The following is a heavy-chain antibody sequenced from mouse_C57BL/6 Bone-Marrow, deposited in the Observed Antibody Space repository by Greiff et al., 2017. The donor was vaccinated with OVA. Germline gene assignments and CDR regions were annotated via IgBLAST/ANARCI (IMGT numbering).Heavy chain of an antibody. CDR2: IDPSDSYT. CDR1: GYTFTSYW. Sequence: QVQLKQPGAELVMPGASVKLSCKASGYTFTSYWMHWVKQRPGQGLVWIGEIDPSDSYTNYNQKFKGKSTLTVDKSSSTAYMQLSSLTSEDSAVYYCASRAYWGQGTLVTVSA. J-gene: IGHJ3*01. V-gene: IGHV1-69*01. CDR3: ASRAY.